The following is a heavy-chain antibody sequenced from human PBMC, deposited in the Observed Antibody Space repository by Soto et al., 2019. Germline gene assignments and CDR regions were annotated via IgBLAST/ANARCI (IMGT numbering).Heavy chain of an antibody. Sequence: SETLSLTCTVSGYSISSGYYWGWIRQPPGKGLEWIGSIYHSGSTYYNPSLKSRVTISVDTSKNQFSLKLSSVTAADTAVYYCAKYSPIGNWFDPWGQGTLVTVSS. CDR3: AKYSPIGNWFDP. V-gene: IGHV4-38-2*02. CDR2: IYHSGST. CDR1: GYSISSGYY. J-gene: IGHJ5*02. D-gene: IGHD5-18*01.